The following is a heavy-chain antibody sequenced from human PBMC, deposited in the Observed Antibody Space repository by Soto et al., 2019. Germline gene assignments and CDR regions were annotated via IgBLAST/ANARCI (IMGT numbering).Heavy chain of an antibody. CDR3: ASRDRNKPLAY. CDR2: IYPGDSNT. V-gene: IGHV5-51*01. J-gene: IGHJ4*02. CDR1: RYSFTSYW. Sequence: GESLKISCKGSRYSFTSYWIGWVRQMPGKGLEWMGIIYPGDSNTRYSPSLQGQVTISVDKSISTAYLQWSSLQASDTAIYYCASRDRNKPLAYRAQGTPVIVSS.